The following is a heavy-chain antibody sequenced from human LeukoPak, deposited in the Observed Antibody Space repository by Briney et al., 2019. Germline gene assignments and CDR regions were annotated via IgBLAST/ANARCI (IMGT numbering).Heavy chain of an antibody. D-gene: IGHD4-11*01. CDR2: IYYSGST. CDR1: GGSISGGYW. J-gene: IGHJ4*02. Sequence: SGTLSLTCAVSGGSISGGYWWSWSRQPPGKGLEWIGYIYYSGSTYNSPSLKSRASISVDTSKNQFSLKLSSVTAADTAVYYCARGLTRFDYWGQGTLVTVSS. V-gene: IGHV4-30-4*01. CDR3: ARGLTRFDY.